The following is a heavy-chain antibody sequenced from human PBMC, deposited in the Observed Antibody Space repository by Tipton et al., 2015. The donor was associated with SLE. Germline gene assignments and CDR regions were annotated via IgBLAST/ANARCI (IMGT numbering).Heavy chain of an antibody. D-gene: IGHD5-12*01. CDR2: IYSGGST. V-gene: IGHV3-53*01. Sequence: SLRLSCAASGITVSSNYMSWVRQAPGKGLEWVSVIYSGGSTNYADSVKGRFTISRDNSKNTLYLQMNSLRAEDTAVYYCAKERGGYSGYPYYFDYWGQGTLVTVSS. CDR1: GITVSSNY. CDR3: AKERGGYSGYPYYFDY. J-gene: IGHJ4*02.